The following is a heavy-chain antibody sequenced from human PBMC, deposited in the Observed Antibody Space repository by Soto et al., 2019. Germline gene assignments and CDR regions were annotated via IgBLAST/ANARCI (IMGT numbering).Heavy chain of an antibody. CDR2: ISGSGGST. CDR1: GFTFSSYA. CDR3: AKVGRAMVRGVMGDYFDY. D-gene: IGHD3-10*01. J-gene: IGHJ4*02. Sequence: EVQLLESGGGLVQPGGSLRLSCAASGFTFSSYAMSWVRQAPGKGLEWVSAISGSGGSTYYADSVKGRFTISRDNSKNTLYLQMNSLRAEDTAVYYCAKVGRAMVRGVMGDYFDYWGQGTLVTVSS. V-gene: IGHV3-23*01.